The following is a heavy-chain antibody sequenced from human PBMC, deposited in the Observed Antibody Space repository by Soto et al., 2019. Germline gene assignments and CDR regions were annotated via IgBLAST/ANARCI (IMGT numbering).Heavy chain of an antibody. V-gene: IGHV1-24*01. CDR2: YDPEDAKT. D-gene: IGHD1-1*01. Sequence: GASVNVSFKLSGYTLLELSIHWVRQAPGKGLEWMGGYDPEDAKTIYAQKSQGRVIMTEDTSTNTAYLEVRGLRYEDTAVYYCASQNWRWREQFDHWGQGTLVTVSS. CDR3: ASQNWRWREQFDH. J-gene: IGHJ4*02. CDR1: GYTLLELS.